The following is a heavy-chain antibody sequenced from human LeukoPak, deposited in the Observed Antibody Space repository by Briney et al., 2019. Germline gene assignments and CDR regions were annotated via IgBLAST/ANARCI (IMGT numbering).Heavy chain of an antibody. CDR3: AKDSYDYVWGSYRQSYYFDY. J-gene: IGHJ4*02. V-gene: IGHV3-23*01. CDR2: ISGSGGST. CDR1: GFTFSSYA. D-gene: IGHD3-16*02. Sequence: GGSLRLSCAASGFTFSSYAMSWVRQAPGKGLEWVSAISGSGGSTYYADSVKGRFTISRDNSKNTLYLQMNSLRAEDTAVYYCAKDSYDYVWGSYRQSYYFDYWGQGTLVTVSS.